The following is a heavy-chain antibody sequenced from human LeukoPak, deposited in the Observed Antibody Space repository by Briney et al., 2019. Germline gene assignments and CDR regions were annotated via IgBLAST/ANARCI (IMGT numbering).Heavy chain of an antibody. J-gene: IGHJ4*02. CDR2: IYYSGST. V-gene: IGHV4-59*01. Sequence: PSETLSLTCTVSGGSISSYNWSWIRQPPGKGLEWSGDIYYSGSTNYNPSLKSRVTISVDTSKNQFSLKLSSVTAADTAVYYCARHYCSGGSCYYFDYWGQGTLVTVSS. CDR3: ARHYCSGGSCYYFDY. CDR1: GGSISSYN. D-gene: IGHD2-15*01.